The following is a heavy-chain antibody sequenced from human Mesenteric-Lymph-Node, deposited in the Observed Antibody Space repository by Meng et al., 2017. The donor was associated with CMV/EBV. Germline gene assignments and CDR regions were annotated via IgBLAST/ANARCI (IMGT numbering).Heavy chain of an antibody. J-gene: IGHJ4*02. V-gene: IGHV1-2*02. D-gene: IGHD1-14*01. CDR2: INPNTGAS. Sequence: ASVKVSCKASGYTFTDYYIHWVRQAPGQGLEWMGWINPNTGASNYAQRFQGRVTMTRDTSISTAFMELSGLRSDGTALYYCARSNPIDYWGQGTLVTVSS. CDR1: GYTFTDYY. CDR3: ARSNPIDY.